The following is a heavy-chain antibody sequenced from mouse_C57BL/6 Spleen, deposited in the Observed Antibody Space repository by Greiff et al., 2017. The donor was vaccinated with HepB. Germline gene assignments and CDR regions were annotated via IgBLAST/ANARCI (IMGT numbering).Heavy chain of an antibody. CDR2: INPNNGGT. CDR1: GYTFTDYN. Sequence: EVKLQESGPELVKPGASVKIPCKASGYTFTDYNMDWVKQSHGKSLEWIGDINPNNGGTIYNQKFKGKATLTVDKSSSTAYMELRSLTSEDTAVYYCARILYYYGSSSAWFAYWGQGTLVTVSA. D-gene: IGHD1-1*01. J-gene: IGHJ3*01. V-gene: IGHV1-18*01. CDR3: ARILYYYGSSSAWFAY.